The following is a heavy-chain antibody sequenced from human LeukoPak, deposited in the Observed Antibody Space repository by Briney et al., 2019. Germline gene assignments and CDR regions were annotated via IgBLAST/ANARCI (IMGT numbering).Heavy chain of an antibody. CDR3: AAITTTTTSFDY. CDR2: LFHSGST. D-gene: IGHD1-1*01. CDR1: GGSISTNNYS. Sequence: SETLSLTCAVSGGSISTNNYSWGWVRQPPGKGLEWIGSLFHSGSTYYNPSLKSRVTISVDMSKNQFSLKLAPVTAADTAVYFCAAITTTTTSFDYWGQGTLVTVSS. J-gene: IGHJ4*02. V-gene: IGHV4-39*07.